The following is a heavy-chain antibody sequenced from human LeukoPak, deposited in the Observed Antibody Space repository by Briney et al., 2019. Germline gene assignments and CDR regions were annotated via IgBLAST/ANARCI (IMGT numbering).Heavy chain of an antibody. CDR1: GFTFSTYW. CDR3: ARGGHWFDP. CDR2: IDREGDTK. V-gene: IGHV3-74*01. Sequence: GGSLRLSCAASGFTFSTYWMHWVRQAPGKGLMWVSRIDREGDTKNYVDSVKGRFTISRDNAKNTLYLQMNTLRAEDTAVYYCARGGHWFDPWGQGILVTVSS. J-gene: IGHJ5*02.